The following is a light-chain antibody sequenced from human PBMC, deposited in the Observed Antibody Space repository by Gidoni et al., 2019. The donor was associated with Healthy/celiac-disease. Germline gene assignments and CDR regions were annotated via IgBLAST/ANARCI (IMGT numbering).Light chain of an antibody. CDR2: EVS. CDR3: CSYAGSSTFDEV. Sequence: QSALTQPASVSGSPGQSITISCTGTSSDVGSYNLVSWYQQHPGKAPKLMIYEVSKRPSGVSNRFSGSKSCNTASLTISGLQAEDEADYYCCSYAGSSTFDEVFGGGTKLTVL. CDR1: SSDVGSYNL. J-gene: IGLJ2*01. V-gene: IGLV2-23*02.